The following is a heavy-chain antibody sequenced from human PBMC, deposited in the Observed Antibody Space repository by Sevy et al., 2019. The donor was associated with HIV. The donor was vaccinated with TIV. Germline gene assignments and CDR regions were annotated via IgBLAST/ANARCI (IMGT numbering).Heavy chain of an antibody. V-gene: IGHV3-7*01. CDR2: IKLDGSEK. CDR1: GFTFSSYW. Sequence: GGSLRLSCAASGFTFSSYWMSWVRQAPGKGLEWVANIKLDGSEKYYVDSVKGRFTISRDNAKNSLYLQMNSLRAEDTAVYYCARAMGYYYYYGMDVWGQGTTVTVSS. CDR3: ARAMGYYYYYGMDV. J-gene: IGHJ6*02. D-gene: IGHD2-8*01.